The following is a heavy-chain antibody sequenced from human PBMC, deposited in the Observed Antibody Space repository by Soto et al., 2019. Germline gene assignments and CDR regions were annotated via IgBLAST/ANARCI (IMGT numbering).Heavy chain of an antibody. CDR2: ISGSGGST. Sequence: GGSLRLSCAASGFTFSSYAMSWVRQAPGKGLEWVSAISGSGGSTYYADSVKGRFTISRDNAKNSLYLQMNSLRAEDTAVYYCARAGRLRPHSLQFDYWGQGTLVTVSS. V-gene: IGHV3-23*01. CDR1: GFTFSSYA. J-gene: IGHJ4*02. D-gene: IGHD4-17*01. CDR3: ARAGRLRPHSLQFDY.